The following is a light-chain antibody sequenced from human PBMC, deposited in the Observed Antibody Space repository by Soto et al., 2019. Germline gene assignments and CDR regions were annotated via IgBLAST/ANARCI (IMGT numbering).Light chain of an antibody. Sequence: DIQMTQSPSSLSASVGDRVTITCRASQGIRSDLGWYQQKPGKAPKRLIYAASRLQGGVPSRFSAGGSGTEFILTISSLQPEDFATYYCQQVNSYPLTFGGGTKVDIK. V-gene: IGKV1-17*01. J-gene: IGKJ4*01. CDR1: QGIRSD. CDR2: AAS. CDR3: QQVNSYPLT.